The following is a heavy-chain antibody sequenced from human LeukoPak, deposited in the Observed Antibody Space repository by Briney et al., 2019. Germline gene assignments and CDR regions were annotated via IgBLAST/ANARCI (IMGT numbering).Heavy chain of an antibody. CDR3: ARDPVTAVAGMTQI. D-gene: IGHD6-19*01. V-gene: IGHV4-39*07. CDR1: SGSISSTTYY. Sequence: PSETLSLTCTVSSGSISSTTYYWAWIRQPPGKGLEWIGSIYYNGDTYYNPSLKSRVTISVDTSKNQFSLKLSSVTAADTAVYYCARDPVTAVAGMTQIWGQGTMVTVSS. CDR2: IYYNGDT. J-gene: IGHJ3*02.